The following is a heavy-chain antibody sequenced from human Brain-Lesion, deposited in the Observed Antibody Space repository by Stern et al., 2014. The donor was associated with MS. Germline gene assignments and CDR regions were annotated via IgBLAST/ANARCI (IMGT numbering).Heavy chain of an antibody. J-gene: IGHJ3*02. CDR1: GYTLTELS. CDR3: ATDLQQPLVDTFDI. CDR2: FDPEDGES. Sequence: QVQLVESGAGVNKPGASAKVSCKVSGYTLTELSMPWVRQAPGTGLEWMGGFDPEDGESIYEQKFQGRVTMTEDTSTDTAYMELSSLRSEDTAIYYCATDLQQPLVDTFDIWGQGTMVTVSS. V-gene: IGHV1-24*01. D-gene: IGHD6-13*01.